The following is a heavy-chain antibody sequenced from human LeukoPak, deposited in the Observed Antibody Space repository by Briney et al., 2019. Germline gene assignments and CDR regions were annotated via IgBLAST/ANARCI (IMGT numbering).Heavy chain of an antibody. J-gene: IGHJ5*02. CDR3: AKTDSSSWYVSNWFDP. V-gene: IGHV3-23*01. CDR2: ISGSGGST. CDR1: GFTFSSYA. Sequence: GGSLRLSCAASGFTFSSYAMSSVRQAPGKGLEWVSAISGSGGSTYYADSVKGRFTISRDNSKNTLYLQMNSLRAEDTAVYYCAKTDSSSWYVSNWFDPWGQGTLVTVSS. D-gene: IGHD6-13*01.